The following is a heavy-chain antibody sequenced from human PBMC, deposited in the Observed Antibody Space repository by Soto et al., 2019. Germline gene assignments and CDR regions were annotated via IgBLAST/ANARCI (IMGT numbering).Heavy chain of an antibody. D-gene: IGHD5-12*01. CDR2: IIPIFGTA. V-gene: IGHV1-69*13. CDR3: ARASPSGYGPHSYYYGMDV. Sequence: GASVKVSCKASGGTFSSYAISWVRRAPGQGLEWMGGIIPIFGTANYAQKFQGRVTITADESTSTAYMELSSLRSEDTAVYYCARASPSGYGPHSYYYGMDVWGQGTTVTVSS. J-gene: IGHJ6*02. CDR1: GGTFSSYA.